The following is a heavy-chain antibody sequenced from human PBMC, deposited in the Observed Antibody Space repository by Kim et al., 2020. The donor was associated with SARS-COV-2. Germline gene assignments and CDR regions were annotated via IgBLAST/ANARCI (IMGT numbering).Heavy chain of an antibody. J-gene: IGHJ4*02. Sequence: GGSLRLSCAASGFTFSNYGMHWVRQAPGKGLEWVAVIAYDGDNQYYVDSVKGRFTISRDNSNNTLYLEMSRLIAEDAAVYYCAKGEKQGDFDYWGQGTLV. D-gene: IGHD3-16*01. CDR1: GFTFSNYG. CDR2: IAYDGDNQ. CDR3: AKGEKQGDFDY. V-gene: IGHV3-30*18.